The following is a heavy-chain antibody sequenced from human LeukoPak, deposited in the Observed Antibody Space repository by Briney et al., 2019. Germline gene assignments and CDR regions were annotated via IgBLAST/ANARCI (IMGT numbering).Heavy chain of an antibody. J-gene: IGHJ4*02. CDR1: GFTFSDYY. CDR3: ARRIVATIAQYYFDY. D-gene: IGHD5-12*01. Sequence: GGSLRLSCAASGFTFSDYYMSWIRQAPGKGLEWVSYISSSGSTIYYVDSVKGRFTISRDSAKNSLYLQMNSLRAEDTAVYYCARRIVATIAQYYFDYWGQGTLVTVSS. CDR2: ISSSGSTI. V-gene: IGHV3-11*04.